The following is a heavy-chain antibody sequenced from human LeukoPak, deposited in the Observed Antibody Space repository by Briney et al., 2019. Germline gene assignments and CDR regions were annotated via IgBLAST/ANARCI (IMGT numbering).Heavy chain of an antibody. Sequence: PGGSLRLSCAASGFTFSTSWMSWVRQAPGKGLEWVANIKQDGSEKYYVDSVKGRFTISRDNAKNSLYLQMNSLRAEDTAVYYCAREYSKRGWGQGTMVTVSS. CDR1: GFTFSTSW. D-gene: IGHD6-13*01. J-gene: IGHJ3*01. CDR2: IKQDGSEK. V-gene: IGHV3-7*01. CDR3: AREYSKRG.